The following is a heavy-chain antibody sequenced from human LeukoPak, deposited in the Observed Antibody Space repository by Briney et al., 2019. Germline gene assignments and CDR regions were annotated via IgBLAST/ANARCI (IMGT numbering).Heavy chain of an antibody. CDR2: IRSKANSYAT. V-gene: IGHV3-73*01. Sequence: PGGSLRLSCAASGFTFSGSAMHWVRQASGKGQEWVGRIRSKANSYATAYTASVKGRFTISRDDSKNTAYLQMNSLRAEDTAVYYCAKDKSRGPDIAAAGSFDYWGQGTLVTVSS. CDR1: GFTFSGSA. CDR3: AKDKSRGPDIAAAGSFDY. J-gene: IGHJ4*02. D-gene: IGHD6-13*01.